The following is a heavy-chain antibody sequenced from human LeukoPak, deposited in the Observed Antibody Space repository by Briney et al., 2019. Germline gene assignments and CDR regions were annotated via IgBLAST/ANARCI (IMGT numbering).Heavy chain of an antibody. CDR1: GGSISSYY. CDR3: AGDNDYGLR. V-gene: IGHV4-59*08. CDR2: IYYSGST. J-gene: IGHJ4*02. D-gene: IGHD4-17*01. Sequence: ETLSLTCTVSGGSISSYYWSWIRQPPGKGLEWIGYIYYSGSTNYNPSLKSRVTISVDTSKNQFSLKLSSVAAADTAVYYCAGDNDYGLRWGQGTLVTVSS.